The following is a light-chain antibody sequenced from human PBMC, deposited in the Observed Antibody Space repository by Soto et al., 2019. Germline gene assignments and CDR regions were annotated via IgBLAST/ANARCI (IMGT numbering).Light chain of an antibody. J-gene: IGLJ1*01. V-gene: IGLV2-11*01. CDR1: SRDVGGYNY. Sequence: QSALTQPRSVSESPGQSVTISCTGTSRDVGGYNYVSWYQRHPGKAPKFMIYDVSKRPSGVPDRFSGSKSGNTASLTISGLQADDEADYYCCSYAGSYKGYVFGTGTKLIVL. CDR2: DVS. CDR3: CSYAGSYKGYV.